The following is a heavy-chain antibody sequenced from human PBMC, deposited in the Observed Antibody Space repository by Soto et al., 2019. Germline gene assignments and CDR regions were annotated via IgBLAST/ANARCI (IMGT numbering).Heavy chain of an antibody. CDR1: GFTFSSYA. J-gene: IGHJ3*02. D-gene: IGHD6-13*01. CDR3: ALRGDSSNQPGAFDI. CDR2: VSGTGGSA. Sequence: EVQLLESGGGLVRPGGSLRLSCAASGFTFSSYAMTWVRQAPGKGLEWVSGVSGTGGSAYYADSVKGRFTISRDKSKNTLYLQMNSLRAEDTAVYYCALRGDSSNQPGAFDIWGQGTMVTVSS. V-gene: IGHV3-23*01.